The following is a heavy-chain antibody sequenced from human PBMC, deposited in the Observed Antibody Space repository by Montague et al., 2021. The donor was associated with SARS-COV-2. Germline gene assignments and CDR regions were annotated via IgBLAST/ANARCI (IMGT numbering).Heavy chain of an antibody. D-gene: IGHD3-16*02. CDR2: INSDGSST. V-gene: IGHV3-74*01. CDR3: ARDLHHFYDYIWGSYRPHYYYGMYV. Sequence: SLRLSCAASGFTFSSYWMHWVRQAPGKGLVWVSRINSDGSSTSYADSVKGRFTISRDNAKNTLYLQMNSLRAEDAAVYYCARDLHHFYDYIWGSYRPHYYYGMYVWGQGTTVTVSS. CDR1: GFTFSSYW. J-gene: IGHJ6*02.